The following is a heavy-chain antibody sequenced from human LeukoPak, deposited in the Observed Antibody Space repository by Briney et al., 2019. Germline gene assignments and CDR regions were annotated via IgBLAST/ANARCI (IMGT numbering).Heavy chain of an antibody. J-gene: IGHJ2*01. CDR2: IIPIFGTA. CDR3: ARGPSTVTTGRYFDL. CDR1: GGTFSSYA. D-gene: IGHD4-11*01. Sequence: SVKVSCKASGGTFSSYAISWVRQAPGQGLEWMGGIIPIFGTANYAQKFQGRVTITTDESTSTAYMELSSLRSEDTAVYYCARGPSTVTTGRYFDLWGRGTLVTVSS. V-gene: IGHV1-69*05.